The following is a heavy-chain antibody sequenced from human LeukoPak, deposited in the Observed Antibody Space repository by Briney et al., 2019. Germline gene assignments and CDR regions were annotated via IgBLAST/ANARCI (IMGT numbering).Heavy chain of an antibody. Sequence: GGCLRLSCAASGFTISGSAMHWVRQASGKGLEWVGRIRSKANSYATAYAASVKGRFTISRDDSTNTAYLQMNSLKTEDTAVYYCTRLWFGETDAFDIWGQGTMVTVSS. V-gene: IGHV3-73*01. CDR3: TRLWFGETDAFDI. D-gene: IGHD3-10*01. CDR2: IRSKANSYAT. J-gene: IGHJ3*02. CDR1: GFTISGSA.